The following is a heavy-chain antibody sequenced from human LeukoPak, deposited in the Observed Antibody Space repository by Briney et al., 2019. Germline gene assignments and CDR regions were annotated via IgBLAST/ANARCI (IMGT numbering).Heavy chain of an antibody. CDR3: ARGMTRTKQAGYFDC. Sequence: SGPTLVKPTQTLTLTCTISGFSLSTRGVGVGWIRQPPGKALERLALIYWDDDKRYSPSLRSRLPINQDISRNQVVLTMPDMDPVDTATYYCARGMTRTKQAGYFDCWGQGTLVSVSS. V-gene: IGHV2-5*02. CDR1: GFSLSTRGVG. CDR2: IYWDDDK. J-gene: IGHJ4*03. D-gene: IGHD1-14*01.